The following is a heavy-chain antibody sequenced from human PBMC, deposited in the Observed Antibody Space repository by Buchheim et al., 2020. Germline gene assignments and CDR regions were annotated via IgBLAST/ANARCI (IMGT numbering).Heavy chain of an antibody. D-gene: IGHD3-22*01. Sequence: QVQLVESGGGVVQPGRSLRLSCAASGFTFSSYAMHWVRQAPGTGLEWVAVISSDGSNKYYADSVKGRFTISRDNSTNTLYLQMNSLRAEDTAVYYCARDRYYYDSSGTGGMDVWGQGTT. CDR1: GFTFSSYA. CDR3: ARDRYYYDSSGTGGMDV. V-gene: IGHV3-30-3*01. J-gene: IGHJ6*02. CDR2: ISSDGSNK.